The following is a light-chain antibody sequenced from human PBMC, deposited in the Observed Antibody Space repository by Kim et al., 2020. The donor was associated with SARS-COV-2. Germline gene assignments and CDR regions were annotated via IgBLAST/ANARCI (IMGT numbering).Light chain of an antibody. CDR1: NSNVNPAP. J-gene: IGLJ1*01. CDR2: SDN. Sequence: GQRGPVSCSGSNSNVNPAPVRWSPQFPGRAPLIVLYSDNQLPSGIHGRFSGSKSVTSASLAISGLQSEDEAGYCCAAWDNRLNGLGFGTGTKVTVL. V-gene: IGLV1-44*01. CDR3: AAWDNRLNGLG.